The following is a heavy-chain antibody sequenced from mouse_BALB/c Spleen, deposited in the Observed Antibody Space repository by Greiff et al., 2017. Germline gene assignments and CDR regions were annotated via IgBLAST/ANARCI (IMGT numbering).Heavy chain of an antibody. V-gene: IGHV3-8*02. CDR1: GDSITSGY. D-gene: IGHD2-3*01. CDR2: ISYSGST. J-gene: IGHJ3*01. Sequence: EVQLVESGPSLVKPSQTLSLTCSVTGDSITSGYWNWIRKFPGNKLEYMGYISYSGSTYYNPSLKSRISITRDTSKNQYYLQLNSVTTEDTATYFCARSYDGYLAWFAYWGQGTLVTVSA. CDR3: ARSYDGYLAWFAY.